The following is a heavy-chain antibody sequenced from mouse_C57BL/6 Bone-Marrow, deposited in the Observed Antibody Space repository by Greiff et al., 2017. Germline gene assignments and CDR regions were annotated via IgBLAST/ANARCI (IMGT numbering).Heavy chain of an antibody. V-gene: IGHV1-69*01. J-gene: IGHJ3*01. Sequence: QVQLQQPGAELVMPGASVKLSCKASGYTFTSYWMHWVKQRPGQGLEWIGEIDPSDSYTNYNHKFKGKSTLTVDKSSSTAYMQLSSLTSEASAVYYCARLNRAWFADWGKGTLVTVSA. CDR1: GYTFTSYW. CDR3: ARLNRAWFAD. CDR2: IDPSDSYT. D-gene: IGHD6-1*01.